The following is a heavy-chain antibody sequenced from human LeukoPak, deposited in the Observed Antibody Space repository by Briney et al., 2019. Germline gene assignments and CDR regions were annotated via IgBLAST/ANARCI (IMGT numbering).Heavy chain of an antibody. D-gene: IGHD3/OR15-3a*01. CDR1: GFTFGKYW. CDR2: IKLDGSEK. V-gene: IGHV3-7*03. J-gene: IGHJ4*02. Sequence: GGSLRLSCVASGFTFGKYWMSWVRQAPGKGLELVANIKLDGSEKNYVDSVKGRFTLSRDNTQNSLYLQMNSLRAEDTAVFYCARDQYDTWSRRGNFDSWGQGTLVIVSS. CDR3: ARDQYDTWSRRGNFDS.